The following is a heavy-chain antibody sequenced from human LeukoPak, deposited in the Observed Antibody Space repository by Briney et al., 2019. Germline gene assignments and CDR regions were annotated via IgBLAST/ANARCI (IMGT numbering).Heavy chain of an antibody. V-gene: IGHV3-30-3*01. CDR2: ISYDGSNK. D-gene: IGHD3-22*01. CDR3: GREEYYYDSSGDYYYYGMDV. CDR1: GFTFSSYA. J-gene: IGHJ6*02. Sequence: QPGRSLRLSCAASGFTFSSYAMHWVRQAPGKGLEWVAVISYDGSNKYYADSVKGRFTISRDNSKNTLYLQMNSLRAEDTAVYYCGREEYYYDSSGDYYYYGMDVWGQGTTVTVSS.